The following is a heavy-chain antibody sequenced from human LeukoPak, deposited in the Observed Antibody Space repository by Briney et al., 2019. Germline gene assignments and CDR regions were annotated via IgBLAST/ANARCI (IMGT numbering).Heavy chain of an antibody. V-gene: IGHV4-34*01. Sequence: SETLSLTCAVYGGSFRGYYWSWFRQPPGKGLEWIGEINHSGSTNYNPSLTSRVTISVDTSKNQFSLKLSSVTAADTAVYYCARMGGIAAAGDYWGQGTLVTVSS. CDR1: GGSFRGYY. J-gene: IGHJ4*02. D-gene: IGHD6-13*01. CDR3: ARMGGIAAAGDY. CDR2: INHSGST.